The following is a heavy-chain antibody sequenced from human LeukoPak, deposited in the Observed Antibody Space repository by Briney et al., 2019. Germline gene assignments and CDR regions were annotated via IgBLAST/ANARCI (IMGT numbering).Heavy chain of an antibody. J-gene: IGHJ6*02. Sequence: GGSLRLSCASSGFTFSSYAMHWVRQAPSKGLEWVAVISYDGSNKYYADSVKGRFTISRDNSKNTLYLQMNSLRAEDTAVYYCARDRGRYCSSTSCYTTGIYYYYGMDVWGQGTTVTVSS. V-gene: IGHV3-30-3*01. CDR1: GFTFSSYA. D-gene: IGHD2-2*02. CDR2: ISYDGSNK. CDR3: ARDRGRYCSSTSCYTTGIYYYYGMDV.